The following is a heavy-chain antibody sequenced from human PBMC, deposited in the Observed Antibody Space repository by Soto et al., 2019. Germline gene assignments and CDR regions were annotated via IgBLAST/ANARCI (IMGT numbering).Heavy chain of an antibody. CDR2: IYYSGST. D-gene: IGHD1-26*01. V-gene: IGHV4-39*01. Sequence: PSETLSLTCTVSGGSISSSSYYWGWIRQPPGKGLEWIGSIYYSGSTYYNPSLKSRVTISVDTSKNQFSLKLSSVTAADTAVYYCASALGLVGAIGYWGQGTLVTVSS. CDR3: ASALGLVGAIGY. CDR1: GGSISSSSYY. J-gene: IGHJ4*02.